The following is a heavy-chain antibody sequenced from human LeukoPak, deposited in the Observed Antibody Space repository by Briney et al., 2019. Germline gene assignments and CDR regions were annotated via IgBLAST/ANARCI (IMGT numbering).Heavy chain of an antibody. CDR1: GGSISSSSYY. Sequence: PSETLSLTCTVSGGSISSSSYYWGWIRQPPGKGLEWIGSIYYSGSTYYNPSLKSRVTISVDTSKNQFSLKLSSVTAADTAVYYCATPEIAVAGYFDYWGQGTLVTVSS. V-gene: IGHV4-39*01. D-gene: IGHD6-19*01. CDR3: ATPEIAVAGYFDY. CDR2: IYYSGST. J-gene: IGHJ4*02.